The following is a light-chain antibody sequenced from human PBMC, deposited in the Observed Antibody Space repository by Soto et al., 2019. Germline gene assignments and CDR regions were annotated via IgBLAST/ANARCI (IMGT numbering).Light chain of an antibody. J-gene: IGKJ1*01. CDR2: GAS. CDR1: QSVSSSY. Sequence: VLARSPGGGYLSPGRASSRASGFSQSVSSSYLAWYQQKPGQAPRLLIYGASSRATGIPDRVSGSGSATVLAFPISRLEPQAFAVYYCQQYGSAPLAFGQGTKVDIK. CDR3: QQYGSAPLA. V-gene: IGKV3-20*01.